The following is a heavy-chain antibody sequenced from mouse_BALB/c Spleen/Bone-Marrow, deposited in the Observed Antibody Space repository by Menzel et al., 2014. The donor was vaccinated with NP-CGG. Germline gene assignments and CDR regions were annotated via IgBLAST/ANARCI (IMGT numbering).Heavy chain of an antibody. CDR1: GYAFSRSW. J-gene: IGHJ2*01. CDR2: IYPGDDDT. CDR3: ARKYGDY. V-gene: IGHV1-80*01. Sequence: QVQLQQSEAELVRPGSSVKISCKASGYAFSRSWMNWVKQRPGQGLEWIGQIYPGDDDTNYSGKFKGNATLTADKSSSTAYMQLISLTSEDSAVYFCARKYGDYWGQGTTLTVSS. D-gene: IGHD2-10*02.